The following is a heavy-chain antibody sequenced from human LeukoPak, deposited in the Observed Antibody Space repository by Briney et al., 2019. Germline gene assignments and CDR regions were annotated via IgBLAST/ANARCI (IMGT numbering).Heavy chain of an antibody. V-gene: IGHV4-39*07. CDR2: INHSGST. D-gene: IGHD6-13*01. CDR3: ARGGRAAAGLKFDY. CDR1: GGSISSSSYY. J-gene: IGHJ4*02. Sequence: SETLSLTCTVSGGSISSSSYYWSWIRQPPGKGLERIGEINHSGSTNYNPSLKSRVTISVDTSKNQLSLKLSSVTAADTAVYYCARGGRAAAGLKFDYWGQGTLVTVSS.